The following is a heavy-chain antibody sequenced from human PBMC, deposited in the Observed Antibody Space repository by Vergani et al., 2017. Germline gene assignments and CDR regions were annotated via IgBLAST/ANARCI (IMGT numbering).Heavy chain of an antibody. J-gene: IGHJ4*02. CDR2: VKPFLRTT. D-gene: IGHD1-26*01. V-gene: IGHV1-69*13. Sequence: QVQLVQSGAEVKKPGSSVKVSCKASESTFRMYTINWVRQAPGQGLEWVGRVKPFLRTTNYAPEFQGRVTMTADESTSTAFMELSGLTSGDATVYFCAGGISGSLPHWGQGTRVFVSS. CDR1: ESTFRMYT. CDR3: AGGISGSLPH.